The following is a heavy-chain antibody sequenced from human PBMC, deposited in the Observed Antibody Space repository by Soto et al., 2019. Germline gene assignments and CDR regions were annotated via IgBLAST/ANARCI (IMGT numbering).Heavy chain of an antibody. Sequence: GGSLRLSCAASGFTFSSYAMSWVRQAPGKGLEWVSAISGSGGSTYYADSVKGRFTISRDNSKNTLYLQMNSLRAEDTAVYYCAKDFSSGCSGGSCYGIVDYWGQGTLVTVSS. V-gene: IGHV3-23*01. J-gene: IGHJ4*02. CDR2: ISGSGGST. CDR3: AKDFSSGCSGGSCYGIVDY. CDR1: GFTFSSYA. D-gene: IGHD2-15*01.